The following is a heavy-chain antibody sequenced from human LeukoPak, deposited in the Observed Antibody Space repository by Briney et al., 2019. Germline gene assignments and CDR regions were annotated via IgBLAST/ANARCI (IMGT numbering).Heavy chain of an antibody. CDR2: ISVSSTTI. CDR1: GFTFSSYS. V-gene: IGHV3-48*01. Sequence: PGGSLRLSCAASGFTFSSYSMDWVRQAPGKGLEWISYISVSSTTIYYADSVKGRFTISRDNAKNSLYLQMDSLRAEDTAVYYCASDPPDYWGQGTLVTVSS. J-gene: IGHJ4*02. CDR3: ASDPPDY.